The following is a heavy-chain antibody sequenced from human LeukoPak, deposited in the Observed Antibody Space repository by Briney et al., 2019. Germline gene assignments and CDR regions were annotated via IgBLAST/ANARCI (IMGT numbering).Heavy chain of an antibody. V-gene: IGHV4-34*01. J-gene: IGHJ4*02. CDR2: INHSGST. CDR3: ARDLGAATDQDTDY. D-gene: IGHD5-18*01. CDR1: GGSFSGYY. Sequence: SETLSLTCAVYGGSFSGYYWSWIRQPPGKGLGWIGEINHSGSTNYNPSLKSRVTISVDTSKNQFSLKLSSVTAADTAVYYRARDLGAATDQDTDYWGQGTLVTVSS.